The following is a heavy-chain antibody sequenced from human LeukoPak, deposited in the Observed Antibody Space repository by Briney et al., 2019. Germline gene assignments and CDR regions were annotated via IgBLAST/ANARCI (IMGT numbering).Heavy chain of an antibody. CDR2: IYYSGST. J-gene: IGHJ4*02. CDR1: GRSISSYY. Sequence: SDTLSLTCTLSGRSISSYYWMWIRQPPAKGREWIGYIYYSGSTNDNPSLKSRVTISVDTSKDQFSLKLSSVTAADTAVYYCARGGFAYYYDSSGYYYFDYWGQGTLVTVSS. CDR3: ARGGFAYYYDSSGYYYFDY. D-gene: IGHD3-22*01. V-gene: IGHV4-59*07.